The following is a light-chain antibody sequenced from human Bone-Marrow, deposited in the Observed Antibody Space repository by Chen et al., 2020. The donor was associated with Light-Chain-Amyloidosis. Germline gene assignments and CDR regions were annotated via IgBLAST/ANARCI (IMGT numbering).Light chain of an antibody. CDR1: SGDVGAYNY. Sequence: QSALTQPASVSGSPAQSITISCTGTSGDVGAYNYVSWYQQHPGKAPKLLIYDVSNRPSGVSTRFSGSKSGNTASLTISGLQAEDEADYYCNSYTTSDTYVFGTGTEVTVL. CDR3: NSYTTSDTYV. CDR2: DVS. J-gene: IGLJ1*01. V-gene: IGLV2-14*03.